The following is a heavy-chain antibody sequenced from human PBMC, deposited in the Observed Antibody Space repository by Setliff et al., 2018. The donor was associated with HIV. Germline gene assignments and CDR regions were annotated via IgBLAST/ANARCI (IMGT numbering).Heavy chain of an antibody. Sequence: SETLSLTCTVSGGSIRSREYYWNWIRQPPGKGLEWIGEINYEGDTTYNPSLKSRVTMSVDTSKNQFSLRLISVTAADTAVYYCARGTKSVWGRWFDPWGQGALVTGSS. CDR1: GGSIRSREYY. CDR3: ARGTKSVWGRWFDP. V-gene: IGHV4-39*07. CDR2: INYEGDT. J-gene: IGHJ5*02. D-gene: IGHD3-16*01.